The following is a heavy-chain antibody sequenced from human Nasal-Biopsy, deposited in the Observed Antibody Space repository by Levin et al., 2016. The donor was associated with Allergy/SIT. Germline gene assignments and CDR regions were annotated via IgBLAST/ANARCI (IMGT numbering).Heavy chain of an antibody. D-gene: IGHD6-13*01. CDR2: TYYMSKWFY. CDR3: ARQRRDRAADDFDS. Sequence: SQTLSLTCVISGDSVSRNDVAWSWIRQSPSRGLEWLGRTYYMSKWFYDFDQSIQTRLSITADRSKNQFSLYLTSVTAEDAAVYFCARQRRDRAADDFDSWGQGTLVTVSS. V-gene: IGHV6-1*01. J-gene: IGHJ4*02. CDR1: GDSVSRNDVA.